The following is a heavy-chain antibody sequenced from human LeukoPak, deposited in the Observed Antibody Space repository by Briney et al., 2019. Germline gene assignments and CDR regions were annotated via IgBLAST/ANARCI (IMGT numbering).Heavy chain of an antibody. D-gene: IGHD3-10*02. CDR1: GYTFTSYY. J-gene: IGHJ4*02. CDR3: ARDRAVFGELLSSGFDY. Sequence: ASVKVSCKASGYTFTSYYMHWVRQAPGQGLGWMGIINPSGGSTSYAQKFQGRVTMTRDTSTSTVYMELSSLRSEDTAVYYCARDRAVFGELLSSGFDYWGQGTLVTVSS. V-gene: IGHV1-46*01. CDR2: INPSGGST.